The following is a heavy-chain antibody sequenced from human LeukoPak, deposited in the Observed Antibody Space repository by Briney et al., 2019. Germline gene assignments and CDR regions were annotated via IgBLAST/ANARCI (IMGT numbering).Heavy chain of an antibody. V-gene: IGHV4-34*01. CDR1: GGSFSGYY. Sequence: SETLSLTCAVYGGSFSGYYWSWIRQPPGKGLEWNGEINHSGSTNYNPSLKSRVTISVDTSKNQFSLKLSSVTAADTAVYYCARGYSYGVIYYYYYMDVWGKGTTVTVSS. J-gene: IGHJ6*03. CDR2: INHSGST. CDR3: ARGYSYGVIYYYYYMDV. D-gene: IGHD5-18*01.